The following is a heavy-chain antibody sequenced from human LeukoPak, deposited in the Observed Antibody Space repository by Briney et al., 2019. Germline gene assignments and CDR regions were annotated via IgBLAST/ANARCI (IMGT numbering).Heavy chain of an antibody. V-gene: IGHV1-8*01. CDR1: GYPFTTYE. CDR3: ARGPRNDP. D-gene: IGHD1-14*01. CDR2: VHPNSGNT. J-gene: IGHJ5*02. Sequence: ASVKVSCKTSGYPFTTYEINWVRQAAGQGLEWMGWVHPNSGNTAYAQKFQGRVTMTRDTSISTAFMELSGLRSDDTAVYFCARGPRNDPWGQGTLVTVSS.